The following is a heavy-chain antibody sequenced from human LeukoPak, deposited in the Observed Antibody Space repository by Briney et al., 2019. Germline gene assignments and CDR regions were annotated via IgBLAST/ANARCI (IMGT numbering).Heavy chain of an antibody. J-gene: IGHJ5*02. Sequence: GGSLILSCVVSGFTFSSYWMHWVRHAPGKGLVWVSRINSDGSSIMYADSVKGRFTTYRDNAKNTLYLQMDSRRAEDTAVYYCARVNDILTGYYLGGAFDPWGQGTLVTVSS. CDR3: ARVNDILTGYYLGGAFDP. V-gene: IGHV3-74*03. CDR2: INSDGSSI. CDR1: GFTFSSYW. D-gene: IGHD3-9*01.